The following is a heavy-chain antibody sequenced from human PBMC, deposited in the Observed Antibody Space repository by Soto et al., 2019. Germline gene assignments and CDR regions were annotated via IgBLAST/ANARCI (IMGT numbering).Heavy chain of an antibody. CDR1: GFTFSSYW. Sequence: SGGSLRLSCAASGFTFSSYWMHWVRQAPGKGPVWVSRINSDGSITSYADSVKGQFTISRDNAKNTLDLQMNSLRAEDTAVYYCARTSSSWYVSFDYWGQGTLVTVSS. J-gene: IGHJ4*02. D-gene: IGHD6-13*01. CDR3: ARTSSSWYVSFDY. V-gene: IGHV3-74*01. CDR2: INSDGSIT.